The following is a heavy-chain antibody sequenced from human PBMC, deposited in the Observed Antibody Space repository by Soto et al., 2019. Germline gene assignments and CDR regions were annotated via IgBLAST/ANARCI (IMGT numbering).Heavy chain of an antibody. Sequence: QVQLVQSGAEVKKPGSSVKVSCKASGGTFSSYAISWVRQAPGQGLEWMGGIIPIFGTANYAQKFQVRVTITADESTSTADIELSSLRSEDTAVYYCARGTNMIVFDYWGQGTLFNVSS. CDR1: GGTFSSYA. CDR2: IIPIFGTA. J-gene: IGHJ4*02. D-gene: IGHD3-22*01. V-gene: IGHV1-69*12. CDR3: ARGTNMIVFDY.